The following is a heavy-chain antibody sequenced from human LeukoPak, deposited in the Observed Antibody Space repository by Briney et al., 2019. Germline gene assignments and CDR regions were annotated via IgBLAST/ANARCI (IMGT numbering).Heavy chain of an antibody. CDR2: ISGSGGST. V-gene: IGHV3-23*01. D-gene: IGHD6-13*01. CDR1: GGTFSSYA. CDR3: AKVRVPGIAAAGDFDY. Sequence: ASVKVSCKASGGTFSSYAMSWVRQAPGKGLEWVSAISGSGGSTYYADSVKGRFTISRDNSKNTLYLQMNSLRAEDTAVYYCAKVRVPGIAAAGDFDYWGQGTLVTVSS. J-gene: IGHJ4*02.